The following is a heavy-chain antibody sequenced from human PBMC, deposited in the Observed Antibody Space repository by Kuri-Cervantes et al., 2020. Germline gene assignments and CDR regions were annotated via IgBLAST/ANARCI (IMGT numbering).Heavy chain of an antibody. D-gene: IGHD3-3*01. CDR3: ARDLFGYYYYYMDV. CDR1: GFTFSSYW. J-gene: IGHJ6*03. V-gene: IGHV3-21*01. Sequence: GGSLRLSCAASGFTFSSYWVNWVRQAPGKGLEWVSSISSSSSYIYYADSVKGRFTISRDNAKNSLYLQVNSLRAEDTAVYYCARDLFGYYYYYMDVWGKGTTVTVSS. CDR2: ISSSSSYI.